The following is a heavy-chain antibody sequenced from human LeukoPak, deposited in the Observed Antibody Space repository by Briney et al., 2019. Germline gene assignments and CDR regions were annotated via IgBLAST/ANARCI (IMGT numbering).Heavy chain of an antibody. CDR1: GFTFSSYV. V-gene: IGHV3-23*01. CDR2: ISGSGGST. D-gene: IGHD3-22*01. J-gene: IGHJ4*02. Sequence: GSLRLSCAASGFTFSSYVMSWVRQAPGKGLEWVSAISGSGGSTYYADSVKGRFTISRDNSKNTLYLQMNSLRAEDTAVYYCAKDQVTYYYDSSAFDYWGQGTLVTVSS. CDR3: AKDQVTYYYDSSAFDY.